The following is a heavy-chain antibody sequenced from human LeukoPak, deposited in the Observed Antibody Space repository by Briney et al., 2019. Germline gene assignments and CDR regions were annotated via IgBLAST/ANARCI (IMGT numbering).Heavy chain of an antibody. Sequence: SVKVSCKASGGTFSSYAISWVRQAPGQGLEWMGGIIPIFGTANYAQKFQGRVTITADKSTSTAYMELSSLGSEDTAVYYCARARVAYCGGDCYSWPPYGMDVWGKGTTVTVSS. V-gene: IGHV1-69*06. CDR2: IIPIFGTA. CDR3: ARARVAYCGGDCYSWPPYGMDV. J-gene: IGHJ6*04. CDR1: GGTFSSYA. D-gene: IGHD2-21*02.